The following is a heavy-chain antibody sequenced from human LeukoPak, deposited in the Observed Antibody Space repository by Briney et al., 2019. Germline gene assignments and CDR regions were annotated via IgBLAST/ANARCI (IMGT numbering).Heavy chain of an antibody. V-gene: IGHV4-30-4*02. J-gene: IGHJ6*03. Sequence: SETLSLTCTVSGGSISSGDYYWSWIRQPPGKGLEWIGYIYYSGSTYYNPSLKSRVTISVDTSKNQFSLKLSSVTAADTAVYYCARVSVVPAVPRDYYYMDVWGKGTTVTVSS. CDR3: ARVSVVPAVPRDYYYMDV. CDR1: GGSISSGDYY. D-gene: IGHD2-2*01. CDR2: IYYSGST.